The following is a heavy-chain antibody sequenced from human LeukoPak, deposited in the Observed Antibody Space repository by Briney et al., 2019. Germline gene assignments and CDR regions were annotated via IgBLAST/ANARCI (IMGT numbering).Heavy chain of an antibody. CDR1: GFTFSTYG. J-gene: IGHJ4*02. Sequence: GGSLRLSCAASGFTFSTYGMHWVRQPPGKGLEWVALISYDGSKKYYAASVKGRFDVSRDNSKNTLYLQMNSLRAEDTAMYYCAKDHDGLGYWGQGALVTVSS. CDR2: ISYDGSKK. CDR3: AKDHDGLGY. D-gene: IGHD1-1*01. V-gene: IGHV3-30*18.